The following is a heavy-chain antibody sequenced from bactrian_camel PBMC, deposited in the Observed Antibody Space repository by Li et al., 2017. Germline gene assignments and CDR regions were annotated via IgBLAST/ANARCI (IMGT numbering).Heavy chain of an antibody. Sequence: DVQLVESGGGLVQPGGSLRLSCAASGFTFNKNGMSWVRQAPGKGLEWVSRINSDGDRTYYADFGKGRFTISRDIAENTLYLQMNSLKPDDTAVYYCAADLAPQYYSCDYCYRHQAGYWGQGTQVTVS. CDR3: AADLAPQYYSCDYCYRHQAGY. CDR2: INSDGDRT. J-gene: IGHJ6*01. CDR1: GFTFNKNG. V-gene: IGHV3S40*01. D-gene: IGHD2*01.